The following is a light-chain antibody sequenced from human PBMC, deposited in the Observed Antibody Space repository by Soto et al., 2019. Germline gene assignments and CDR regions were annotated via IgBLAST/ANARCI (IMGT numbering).Light chain of an antibody. CDR3: SSYAGSNNPVI. Sequence: QSALTQPPSASGSPGQSVTISCTGTSSDVGGYNYVSWYQQHPGKAPKFLIFEVSRPPSGVPDRFSGSKSGNTASLTVSGLQADDEADYYCSSYAGSNNPVIFGGGTKLTVL. J-gene: IGLJ2*01. CDR1: SSDVGGYNY. CDR2: EVS. V-gene: IGLV2-8*01.